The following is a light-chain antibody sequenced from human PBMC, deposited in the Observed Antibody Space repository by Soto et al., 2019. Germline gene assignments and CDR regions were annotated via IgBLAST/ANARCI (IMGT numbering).Light chain of an antibody. J-gene: IGKJ1*01. CDR2: GAS. CDR1: QSVSSN. CDR3: QQYFDWRT. Sequence: EIVMTQSPATLSVSPGDRVTLSCRASQSVSSNLAWYQQKPGQPPRLLIYGASTRATGIPDTFSGSGSGTEFSLTISSLQSGDFAVYYCQQYFDWRTFGQGTRVEIK. V-gene: IGKV3D-15*01.